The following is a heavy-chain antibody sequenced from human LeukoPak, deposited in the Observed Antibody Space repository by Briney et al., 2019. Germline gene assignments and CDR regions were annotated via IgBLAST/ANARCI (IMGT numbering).Heavy chain of an antibody. CDR1: GDSISGYS. D-gene: IGHD2-21*01. Sequence: SETLSLTCNVSGDSISGYSWSWIRQPPGKGLEWIGNIYYGGSTSYNPSLKSRVTISIDASNNLFSLNLRSVTAADTAVYYCARMFVVVRPDAFNIWGQGAIVTVSS. V-gene: IGHV4-59*01. CDR3: ARMFVVVRPDAFNI. J-gene: IGHJ3*02. CDR2: IYYGGST.